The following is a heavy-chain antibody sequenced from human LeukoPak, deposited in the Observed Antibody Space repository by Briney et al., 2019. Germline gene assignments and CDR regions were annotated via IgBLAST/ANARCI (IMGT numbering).Heavy chain of an antibody. CDR3: ARVGSSSSGFYYYYGMDV. D-gene: IGHD6-6*01. Sequence: SETLSLTCTVSGGSISSYYWSWIRQPAGKGLEWIGRIYTSGSTNYNPSLKSRVTMSVDTSKNQFSLKLSSVTAADTAVYYCARVGSSSSGFYYYYGMDVWGQGTTVTVSS. CDR1: GGSISSYY. V-gene: IGHV4-4*07. J-gene: IGHJ6*02. CDR2: IYTSGST.